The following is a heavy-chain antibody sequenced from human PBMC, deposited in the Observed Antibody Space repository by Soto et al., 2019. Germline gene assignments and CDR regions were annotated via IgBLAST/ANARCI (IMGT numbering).Heavy chain of an antibody. CDR2: IIPIFGTA. V-gene: IGHV1-69*13. Sequence: GASVKVSCKASGGTFSSYAISWVRQAPGQGLEWMGGIIPIFGTANYAQKFQGRVTITADESTSTAYMELSSLRSEDTAVYYCARTAGYSSSWPRYYYYGMDVWGQGTTVTVSS. D-gene: IGHD6-13*01. CDR3: ARTAGYSSSWPRYYYYGMDV. J-gene: IGHJ6*02. CDR1: GGTFSSYA.